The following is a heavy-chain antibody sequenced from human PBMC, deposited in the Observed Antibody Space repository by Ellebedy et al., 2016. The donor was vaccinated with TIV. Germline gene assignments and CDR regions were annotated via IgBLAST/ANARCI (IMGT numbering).Heavy chain of an antibody. CDR3: AREHYEILTGSGDWFDP. D-gene: IGHD3-9*01. CDR1: GFPFSSSW. Sequence: GESLKISCAASGFPFSSSWMHWVRQAPGKGLVWVSRINSDGDNTRYADSVKGRFTISRDNAKNTLYLQMNSLRAEDTAVYHCAREHYEILTGSGDWFDPWGQGTLVTVSS. V-gene: IGHV3-74*01. J-gene: IGHJ5*02. CDR2: INSDGDNT.